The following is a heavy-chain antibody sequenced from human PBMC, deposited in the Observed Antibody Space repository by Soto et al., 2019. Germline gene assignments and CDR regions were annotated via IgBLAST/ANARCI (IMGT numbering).Heavy chain of an antibody. D-gene: IGHD1-26*01. CDR2: IYYSGST. V-gene: IGHV4-61*01. CDR1: GGSVTSGSYY. Sequence: SETLSLTCTVSGGSVTSGSYYWSWIRQPPGKGLEWIGYIYYSGSTNYNPSLKSRVTISVDTSKNQFSLKLSSVTAADTAVYYCARDLGGYYDIDYWGQGTLVIVS. J-gene: IGHJ4*02. CDR3: ARDLGGYYDIDY.